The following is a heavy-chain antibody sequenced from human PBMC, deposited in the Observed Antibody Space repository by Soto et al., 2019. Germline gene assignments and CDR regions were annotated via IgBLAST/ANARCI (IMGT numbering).Heavy chain of an antibody. CDR3: ARATRTLRSRNCDY. J-gene: IGHJ4*02. D-gene: IGHD1-1*01. V-gene: IGHV4-31*03. CDR2: IYHTGST. CDR1: GGSISTVGHY. Sequence: PSETLSLTCSVSGGSISTVGHYWTWIRQPPGKGLEWIGSIYHTGSTYYSKSLRSRLTMSVDTSKSQFSLRLSSVTAADTAVYYCARATRTLRSRNCDYWGQGSLVTSPQ.